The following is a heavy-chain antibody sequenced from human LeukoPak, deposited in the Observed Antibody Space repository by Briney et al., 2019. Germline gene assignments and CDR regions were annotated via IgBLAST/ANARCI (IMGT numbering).Heavy chain of an antibody. V-gene: IGHV3-30*02. CDR2: IHYDGSNE. J-gene: IGHJ4*02. CDR1: RFTFSSYG. CDR3: ARRAGAYSHPYDY. Sequence: PGGSLRLSCAASRFTFSSYGMHWVRKAPGKGLEWVAYIHYDGSNEQYADSVKARFSISRDSSKDTLYLKINSLRARAPPVNYCARRAGAYSHPYDYWGQGTLVTVSS. D-gene: IGHD4/OR15-4a*01.